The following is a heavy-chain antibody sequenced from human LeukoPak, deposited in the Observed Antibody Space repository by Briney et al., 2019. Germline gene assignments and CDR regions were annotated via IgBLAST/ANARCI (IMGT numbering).Heavy chain of an antibody. V-gene: IGHV1-18*04. J-gene: IGHJ3*02. CDR1: GYTFTSYG. D-gene: IGHD1-1*01. CDR2: ISAYNGNT. CDR3: AARGGATGTTQGDALDI. Sequence: GASVKVSCKASGYTFTSYGISWVRQAPGQGLEWMGWISAYNGNTNYAQKLQGRVTMTTDTSTSTAYMELRSLRSDDTAVYYCAARGGATGTTQGDALDIWGQGTTVTVSS.